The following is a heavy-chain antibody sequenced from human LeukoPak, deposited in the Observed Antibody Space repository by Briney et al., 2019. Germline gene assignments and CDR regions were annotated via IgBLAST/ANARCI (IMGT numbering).Heavy chain of an antibody. D-gene: IGHD6-13*01. CDR3: ARGGYSSTPDY. CDR1: GYTFTGYY. Sequence: ASVKVSCKASGYTFTGYYMHWVRQAPGQGLEWMGWINPNSGNTGYAQKFQGRVTITRNTSISTAYMELSSLRSEDTAVYYCARGGYSSTPDYWGQGTLVTVSS. CDR2: INPNSGNT. J-gene: IGHJ4*02. V-gene: IGHV1-8*03.